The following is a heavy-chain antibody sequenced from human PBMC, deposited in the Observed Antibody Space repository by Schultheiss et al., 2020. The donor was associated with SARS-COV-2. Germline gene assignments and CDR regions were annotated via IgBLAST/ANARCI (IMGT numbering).Heavy chain of an antibody. CDR3: ASLFVVVVAATDFDY. J-gene: IGHJ4*02. CDR1: GFTFSSYA. Sequence: GESLKISCAASGFTFSSYAMHWVRQAPGKGLEWVAVISYDGSNKYYADSVKGRFTISRDNSKNTLYLQMNSLRAEDTAVYYCASLFVVVVAATDFDYWGQGTLVTVSS. D-gene: IGHD2-15*01. CDR2: ISYDGSNK. V-gene: IGHV3-30*01.